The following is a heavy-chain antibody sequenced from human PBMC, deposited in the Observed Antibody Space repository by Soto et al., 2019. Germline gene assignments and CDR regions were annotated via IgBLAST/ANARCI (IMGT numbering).Heavy chain of an antibody. D-gene: IGHD4-4*01. J-gene: IGHJ4*02. Sequence: GGSLRLSCAASGFTFSSYGMHWVRQAPGKGLEWVAVISYDGSNKYYADSVKGRFTISRDNSKNTLYLQMNSLRAEDTAVYYCAMTIVPTTFDYWGQGTLVTVPQ. CDR3: AMTIVPTTFDY. V-gene: IGHV3-30*03. CDR2: ISYDGSNK. CDR1: GFTFSSYG.